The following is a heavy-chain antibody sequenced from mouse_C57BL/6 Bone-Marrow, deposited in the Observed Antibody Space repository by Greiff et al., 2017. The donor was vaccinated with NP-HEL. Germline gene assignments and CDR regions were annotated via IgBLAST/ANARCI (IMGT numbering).Heavy chain of an antibody. CDR3: ARDYGSSSWFAY. Sequence: QVQLQQSGPGLVAPSQSLSITCTVSGFSLTSYAISWVRQPPGKGLEWLGVIWTGGGTNYNSALKSRLSISKDNSKSQVFLKMNSLQTDDTAGYYCARDYGSSSWFAYWGQGTLVTVSA. D-gene: IGHD1-1*01. J-gene: IGHJ3*01. CDR1: GFSLTSYA. CDR2: IWTGGGT. V-gene: IGHV2-9-1*01.